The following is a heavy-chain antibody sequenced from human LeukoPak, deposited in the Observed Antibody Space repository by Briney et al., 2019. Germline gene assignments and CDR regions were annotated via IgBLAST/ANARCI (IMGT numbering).Heavy chain of an antibody. J-gene: IGHJ3*02. CDR1: GGSISSGGYY. D-gene: IGHD2-21*02. CDR2: IYYSGST. V-gene: IGHV4-31*03. CDR3: ARGRYCGGDCYSRAFDI. Sequence: PSETLSLTCTVSGGSISSGGYYWSWIRQHPGKGLEWLGYIYYSGSTYYNPSLKSRVTISVDTSKNQFSLKLSSVTAADTAVYYCARGRYCGGDCYSRAFDIWGQGTMVTVSS.